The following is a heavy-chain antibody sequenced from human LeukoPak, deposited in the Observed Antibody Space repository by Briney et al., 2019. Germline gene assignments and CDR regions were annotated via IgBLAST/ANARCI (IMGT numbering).Heavy chain of an antibody. CDR3: ARMSPGRYGDYDS. V-gene: IGHV4-34*01. CDR1: GGSFSGYY. D-gene: IGHD4-17*01. J-gene: IGHJ5*01. Sequence: SETLSLTCAVYGGSFSGYYWSWIRQPPGKGLEWIGEINHSGSTNYNPSLKSRVTISVDTSKNQFSLKLSSVTAADTAVYYCARMSPGRYGDYDSWGQGTLVTVSS. CDR2: INHSGST.